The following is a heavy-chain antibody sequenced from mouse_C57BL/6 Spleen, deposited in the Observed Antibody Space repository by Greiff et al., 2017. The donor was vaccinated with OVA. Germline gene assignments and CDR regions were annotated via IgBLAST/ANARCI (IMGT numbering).Heavy chain of an antibody. CDR3: ARSGHYYGSSYGAMDY. CDR2: IFPGSGST. V-gene: IGHV1-75*01. J-gene: IGHJ4*01. CDR1: GYTFTDYY. Sequence: QVQLKQSGPELVKPGASVKISYKASGYTFTDYYINWVKQRPGQGLEWIGWIFPGSGSTYYNEKFKGKATLTVDKSSSTAYMLLSSLTSEDSAVYFCARSGHYYGSSYGAMDYWGQGTSVTVSS. D-gene: IGHD1-1*01.